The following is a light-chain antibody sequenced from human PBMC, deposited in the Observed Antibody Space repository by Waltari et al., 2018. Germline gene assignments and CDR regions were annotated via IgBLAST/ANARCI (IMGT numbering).Light chain of an antibody. CDR1: QSLSRL. Sequence: DIQMTQSPSTPSASVGDTVTITCRASQSLSRLLAWYQHKPGKAPKLLIYKASSLESGVPSRFSGSGSGTEFTLTISSLQPDDFATYYCQQYNSYRITFGQGTRLEIK. CDR3: QQYNSYRIT. CDR2: KAS. V-gene: IGKV1-5*03. J-gene: IGKJ5*01.